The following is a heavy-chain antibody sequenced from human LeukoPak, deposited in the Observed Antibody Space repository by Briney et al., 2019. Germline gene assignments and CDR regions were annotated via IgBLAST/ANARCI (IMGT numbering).Heavy chain of an antibody. CDR2: IKQDGSEK. V-gene: IGHV3-7*01. Sequence: PGGSLRLSCAASGFTFSSYWMSWVRQAPGKGLEWVANIKQDGSEKYYVDSVKGRFTISRDNAKNSLYLQMNSLRAEDTAVYYCARARIAVAGRGRYFDYWGQGTLVTVSS. CDR3: ARARIAVAGRGRYFDY. D-gene: IGHD6-19*01. CDR1: GFTFSSYW. J-gene: IGHJ4*02.